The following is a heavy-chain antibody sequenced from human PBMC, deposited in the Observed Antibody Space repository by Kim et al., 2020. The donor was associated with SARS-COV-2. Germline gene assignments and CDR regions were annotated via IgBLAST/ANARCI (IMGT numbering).Heavy chain of an antibody. Sequence: GGSLRLSCAASGFTFSSYSMNWVRQAPGKGLEWVSSISSSSSYIYYADSVKGRFTISRDNAKNSLYLQMNSLRAEDTAVYYCARVDEQQLASDAFDIWGHGTMVTVSS. CDR3: ARVDEQQLASDAFDI. J-gene: IGHJ3*02. D-gene: IGHD6-13*01. V-gene: IGHV3-21*01. CDR2: ISSSSSYI. CDR1: GFTFSSYS.